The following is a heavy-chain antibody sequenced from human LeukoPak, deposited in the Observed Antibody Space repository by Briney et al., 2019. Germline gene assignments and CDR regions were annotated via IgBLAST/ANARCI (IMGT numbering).Heavy chain of an antibody. V-gene: IGHV4-39*01. Sequence: PSETLSLTCTVSGGSISSSSYHWGWVRQPPGKGLEWIANIYYSGSTYYSPSLRSRVTISVDTSNNQFSLKLTSVTAANTPVYYCARHASVSGNWPRPLDYWGQGSLVTVSS. CDR2: IYYSGST. CDR1: GGSISSSSYH. D-gene: IGHD3-3*01. CDR3: ARHASVSGNWPRPLDY. J-gene: IGHJ4*02.